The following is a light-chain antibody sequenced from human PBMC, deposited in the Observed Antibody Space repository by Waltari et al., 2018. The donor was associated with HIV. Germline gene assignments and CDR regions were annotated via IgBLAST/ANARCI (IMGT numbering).Light chain of an antibody. J-gene: IGLJ2*01. CDR3: QAWDTASVV. Sequence: SYELTQPPSVSVSPGQTASITCSGDNLGEKYTYWYQKMSGQSPVLVNYEDKKRPAGIPERFSGSNSGNTATLTISGTQAMDDADYYCQAWDTASVVFGGGTKLTVL. CDR2: EDK. CDR1: NLGEKY. V-gene: IGLV3-1*01.